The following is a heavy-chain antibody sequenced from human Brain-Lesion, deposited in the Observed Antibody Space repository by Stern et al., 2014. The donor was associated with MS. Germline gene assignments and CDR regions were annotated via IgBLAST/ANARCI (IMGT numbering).Heavy chain of an antibody. CDR2: IYYSGKT. Sequence: QVQLQESGPGLVKPSETLSLTCTVAGGSVSSTSYAWAWIRQPPGKGLEWIGTIYYSGKTYYSPSLKSRRTISLDTSQNQFSMPMSSVTAADTAVYYCAGEEDIRYCSGGSCTGNWFDPWGQGTLVTVSS. J-gene: IGHJ5*02. V-gene: IGHV4-39*02. D-gene: IGHD2-15*01. CDR3: AGEEDIRYCSGGSCTGNWFDP. CDR1: GGSVSSTSYA.